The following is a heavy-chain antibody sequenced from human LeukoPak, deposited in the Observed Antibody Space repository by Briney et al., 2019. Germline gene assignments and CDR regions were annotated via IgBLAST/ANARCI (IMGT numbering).Heavy chain of an antibody. CDR3: ASGDAVWNDGSLDY. V-gene: IGHV3-21*01. CDR2: ISSSSSYI. CDR1: GFTFSSYS. Sequence: KPGGSLRLSCAASGFTFSSYSMNWVRQAPGKGLEWVSSISSSSSYIYYADSVKGRFTISRDNAKNSLYLQMNSLRAEDTPVYYCASGDAVWNDGSLDYWGQGTLVTVSS. J-gene: IGHJ4*02. D-gene: IGHD1-1*01.